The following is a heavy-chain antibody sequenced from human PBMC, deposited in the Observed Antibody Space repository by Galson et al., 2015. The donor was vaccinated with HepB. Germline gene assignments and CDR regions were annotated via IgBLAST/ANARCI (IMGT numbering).Heavy chain of an antibody. CDR2: IGGSGGST. J-gene: IGHJ4*02. V-gene: IGHV3-23*01. Sequence: SLRLSCAASGFTFSSYAMSWVRQAPGKGLEWVSAIGGSGGSTYYADSVKGRFTISRDNSKNTLYLQMNSLRAEDTAVYYCAKNDYYYDSSGYYRDFDYWGQGTLVTVSS. CDR3: AKNDYYYDSSGYYRDFDY. CDR1: GFTFSSYA. D-gene: IGHD3-22*01.